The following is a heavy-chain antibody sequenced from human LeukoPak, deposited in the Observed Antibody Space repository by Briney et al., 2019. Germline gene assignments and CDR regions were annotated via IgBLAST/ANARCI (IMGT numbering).Heavy chain of an antibody. V-gene: IGHV3-49*03. Sequence: PGGSLRLSCTASGFNFGDYIMSWFRQAPGKGLEWVGFIRSIVYGETTEYAASVKGRFIISRDDSKSIAYLQMNSLRIEDTAVYYCTRDGAGSSRLFDPFLLGPVFDFWGQGTLVTVSS. J-gene: IGHJ4*02. CDR2: IRSIVYGETT. D-gene: IGHD6-13*01. CDR3: TRDGAGSSRLFDPFLLGPVFDF. CDR1: GFNFGDYI.